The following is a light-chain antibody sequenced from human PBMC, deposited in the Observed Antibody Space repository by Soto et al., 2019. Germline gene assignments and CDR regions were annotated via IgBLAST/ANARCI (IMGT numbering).Light chain of an antibody. Sequence: QSALTQPASVSGSPGQSITISCSGTSRDIGRYNLVSWYQQHPGKAPKLIIYEDIERPSGVSNRFSGSKSGNTASLTISGLHTEDEGSYYCCSYAGGTSVVFGGGTKLTVL. CDR3: CSYAGGTSVV. CDR1: SRDIGRYNL. V-gene: IGLV2-23*01. CDR2: EDI. J-gene: IGLJ2*01.